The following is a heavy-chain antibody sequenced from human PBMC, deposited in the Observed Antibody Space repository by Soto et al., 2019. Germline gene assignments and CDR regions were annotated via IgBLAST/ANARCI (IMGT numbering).Heavy chain of an antibody. D-gene: IGHD1-26*01. CDR3: ARDRSGSYYAFDD. J-gene: IGHJ4*02. V-gene: IGHV3-33*01. Sequence: GGSLRLSCAASGFIFSSYGMHCVRQAPGKGLEWVAFIWYDGSNKYYADSVKGRFTISRDNSKNTLYLQMNSLRAEDTAVYYCARDRSGSYYAFDDWGQGSLVTVSS. CDR1: GFIFSSYG. CDR2: IWYDGSNK.